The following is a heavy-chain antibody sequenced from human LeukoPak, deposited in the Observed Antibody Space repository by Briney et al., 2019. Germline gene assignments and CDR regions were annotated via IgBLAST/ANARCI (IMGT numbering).Heavy chain of an antibody. Sequence: SETLSLTCTVSGGSISRYYWSWIRQPAGKGLQWIGRIYGSGSTTYNPSLKSRLTMSVDTSKNQFSLKLSSMTAADTAIYYCARDSGTTGEVKFDPWGQGILVTVSS. D-gene: IGHD3-10*01. V-gene: IGHV4-4*07. CDR1: GGSISRYY. J-gene: IGHJ5*02. CDR3: ARDSGTTGEVKFDP. CDR2: IYGSGST.